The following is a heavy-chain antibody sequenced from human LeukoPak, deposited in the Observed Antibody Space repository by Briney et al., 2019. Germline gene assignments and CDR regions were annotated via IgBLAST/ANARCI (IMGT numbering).Heavy chain of an antibody. V-gene: IGHV4-34*01. CDR1: VGSFSGYY. Sequence: SETLSLTCAVCVGSFSGYYWSWIRRPPGKGLEWIGEINHSGSTNYNPSLKSRVTISVDTSKNQFSLKLNSVTAADTAVYYCARGRYFDLWGRGTLVTVSS. CDR3: ARGRYFDL. J-gene: IGHJ2*01. CDR2: INHSGST.